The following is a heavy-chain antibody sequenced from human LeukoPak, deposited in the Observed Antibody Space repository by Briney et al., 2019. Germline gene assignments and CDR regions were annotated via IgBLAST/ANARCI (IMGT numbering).Heavy chain of an antibody. D-gene: IGHD3-22*01. CDR3: ASRGDSSGYDSPFDY. V-gene: IGHV3-73*01. Sequence: GGSLKLSCAASGFSFSDSAMHWVRQASGKGPEWVGRIRSKASTYATVYAASVKGRFTISRDDSKNTAYLQMNSLNTEDTAVYYCASRGDSSGYDSPFDYWGQGTQVTVSS. CDR1: GFSFSDSA. CDR2: IRSKASTYAT. J-gene: IGHJ4*02.